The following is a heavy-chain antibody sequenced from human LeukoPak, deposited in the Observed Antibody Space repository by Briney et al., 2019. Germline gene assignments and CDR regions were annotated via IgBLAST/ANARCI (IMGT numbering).Heavy chain of an antibody. Sequence: SETLSLTCTVSGGSISSSSYYWGWIRQPPGKGLEWIGSIYYSGSTYYNPSLKSRVTISVDTSKNQFPLKLSSVTAADTAVYYCARHGGNSEGYWGQGTLVTVSS. CDR1: GGSISSSSYY. V-gene: IGHV4-39*01. J-gene: IGHJ4*02. CDR3: ARHGGNSEGY. CDR2: IYYSGST. D-gene: IGHD4-23*01.